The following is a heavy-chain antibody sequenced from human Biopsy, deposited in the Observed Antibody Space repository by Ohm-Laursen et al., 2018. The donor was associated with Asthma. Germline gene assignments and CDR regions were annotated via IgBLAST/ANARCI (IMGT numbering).Heavy chain of an antibody. CDR2: VSHTGST. D-gene: IGHD2-15*01. CDR1: GGSIGSHD. V-gene: IGHV4-59*11. CDR3: ARLADCSGGACYSYGWFDP. J-gene: IGHJ5*02. Sequence: SETLSLTCTVSGGSIGSHDWTWIRLPPGKGLEYIGDVSHTGSTNYNPSLKSRVTMSLDTSKSQFSLRLTSVTPADTAVYYCARLADCSGGACYSYGWFDPWGQGTRVTVSS.